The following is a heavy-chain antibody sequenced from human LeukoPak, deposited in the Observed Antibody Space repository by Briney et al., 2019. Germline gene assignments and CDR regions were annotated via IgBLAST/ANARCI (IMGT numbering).Heavy chain of an antibody. CDR1: GYAFTKYG. CDR2: ISCYNGDT. V-gene: IGHV1-18*01. D-gene: IGHD6-19*01. CDR3: ARDPSNTSGRNILFDY. Sequence: GASVKVSCKASGYAFTKYGISWVRQAPGQGLEWMGWISCYNGDTNYAQNLQGRVTMTTDTSTTTVYMELRSLGSDDTAAYYCARDPSNTSGRNILFDYWGQGALVTVSS. J-gene: IGHJ4*02.